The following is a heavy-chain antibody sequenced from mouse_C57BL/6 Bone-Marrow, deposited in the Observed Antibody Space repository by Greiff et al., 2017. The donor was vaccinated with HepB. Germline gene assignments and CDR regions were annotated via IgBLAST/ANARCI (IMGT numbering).Heavy chain of an antibody. Sequence: QVQLKQSDAELVKPGASVKISCKVSGYTFTDHTIHWMKQRPEQGLEWIGYIYPRDGSTKYNEKFKGKAKVTADKSSSTAYMQLHSLTSEDSAVYFCARGDYDGAWFAYWGQGTLVTVSA. CDR2: IYPRDGST. CDR1: GYTFTDHT. CDR3: ARGDYDGAWFAY. D-gene: IGHD2-4*01. V-gene: IGHV1-78*01. J-gene: IGHJ3*01.